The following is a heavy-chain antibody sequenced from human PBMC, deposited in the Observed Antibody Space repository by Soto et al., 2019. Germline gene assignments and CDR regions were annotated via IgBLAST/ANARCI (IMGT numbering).Heavy chain of an antibody. Sequence: QITLNESGPAQVKPRQTLTLTCTFSGFSLTTSGVGVGWLRQSPGRAPEWLALIYWDDDKRFSPSLKSRLTITKDASKNQGDLTMADVDPADTATYYCAHRVLRTVFGLVTTTAIYFDFWGQGTPVAVSS. CDR3: AHRVLRTVFGLVTTTAIYFDF. D-gene: IGHD3-3*01. J-gene: IGHJ4*02. V-gene: IGHV2-5*02. CDR2: IYWDDDK. CDR1: GFSLTTSGVG.